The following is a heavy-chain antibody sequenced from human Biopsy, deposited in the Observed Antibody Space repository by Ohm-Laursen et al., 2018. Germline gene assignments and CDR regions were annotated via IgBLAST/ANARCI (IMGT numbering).Heavy chain of an antibody. J-gene: IGHJ4*02. CDR2: IIAVSGLV. V-gene: IGHV1-69*10. D-gene: IGHD3-22*01. CDR3: AGGPRGLVAITATAYYFDL. Sequence: SVKVSCKASGGTFSNYAISWVRQAPGEGLEWMGGIIAVSGLVNYAPKFQGRVTMTKDTSTSTVYMDLNSLTFDDSAVYYCAGGPRGLVAITATAYYFDLWGQGSLVTVSS. CDR1: GGTFSNYA.